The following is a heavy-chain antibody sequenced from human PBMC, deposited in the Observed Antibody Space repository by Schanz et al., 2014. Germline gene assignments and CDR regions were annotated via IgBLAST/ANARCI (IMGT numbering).Heavy chain of an antibody. CDR3: AKDPSHGDYDYYFDY. D-gene: IGHD3-22*01. CDR1: GFTFSTYA. Sequence: EVQLLDSGGGLVQPGGSLRLSCAASGFTFSTYAMSWVRQAPCKGLEWVSAISGSGGSTYYADSVKGRFTISRDNSKNTLYLQMNSLRAEDTAVYYCAKDPSHGDYDYYFDYWGQGTLVTVSS. V-gene: IGHV3-23*01. CDR2: ISGSGGST. J-gene: IGHJ4*02.